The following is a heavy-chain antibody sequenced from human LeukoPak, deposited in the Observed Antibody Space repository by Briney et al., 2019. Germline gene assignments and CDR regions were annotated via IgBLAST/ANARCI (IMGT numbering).Heavy chain of an antibody. J-gene: IGHJ3*02. CDR2: INPNSGGT. D-gene: IGHD3-3*01. Sequence: ASVKVSCKASGYTFTGYYMHCVRQVPGQGLEWMGWINPNSGGTSYAQKFQDRVNMTRDTSIRTAYMDLSRLRSDDTAVYYCARDTKKRTFFVLGCPTCHVFDIWGQGTMVAVSS. CDR3: ARDTKKRTFFVLGCPTCHVFDI. CDR1: GYTFTGYY. V-gene: IGHV1-2*02.